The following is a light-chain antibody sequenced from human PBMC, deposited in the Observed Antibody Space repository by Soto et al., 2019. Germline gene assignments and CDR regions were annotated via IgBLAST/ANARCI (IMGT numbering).Light chain of an antibody. Sequence: EIVLTQSPGTVSLSPVERATLSFMASQSVRNNYLAWLQQKPGQAPSLLISGASTRATGVPDRFSGSGSGTDFTLTISRLETEDFAVYYCQQYGGSRTFGQGTKVDIK. V-gene: IGKV3-20*01. CDR3: QQYGGSRT. CDR1: QSVRNNY. J-gene: IGKJ1*01. CDR2: GAS.